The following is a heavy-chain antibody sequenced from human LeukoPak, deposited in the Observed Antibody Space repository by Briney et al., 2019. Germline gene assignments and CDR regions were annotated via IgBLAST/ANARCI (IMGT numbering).Heavy chain of an antibody. CDR2: INHSGST. CDR3: ARRSRAYCGGDCYSDGWYFDL. J-gene: IGHJ2*01. Sequence: SETLSLTCAVYGGSFSGYYWSWIRQPPGKGLEWIGEINHSGSTNYNPSLKSRVTISVDTSKNQFSLKLSSVTAADTAVYYCARRSRAYCGGDCYSDGWYFDLWGRGTLVTVSS. D-gene: IGHD2-21*02. V-gene: IGHV4-34*01. CDR1: GGSFSGYY.